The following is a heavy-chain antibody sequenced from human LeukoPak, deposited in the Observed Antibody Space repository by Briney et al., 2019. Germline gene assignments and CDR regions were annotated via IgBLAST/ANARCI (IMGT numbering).Heavy chain of an antibody. D-gene: IGHD2-15*01. CDR3: AREEGGPGFDY. Sequence: GGSLRLSCAASGFTFSRHSMNWVRQAPGKGLEWVSSISSRSSDIYYIDSVKGRFTIYRDNAKNSLYLQMNSLRAEDTAVYYCAREEGGPGFDYWGQGTLVTVSS. CDR1: GFTFSRHS. V-gene: IGHV3-21*01. CDR2: ISSRSSDI. J-gene: IGHJ4*02.